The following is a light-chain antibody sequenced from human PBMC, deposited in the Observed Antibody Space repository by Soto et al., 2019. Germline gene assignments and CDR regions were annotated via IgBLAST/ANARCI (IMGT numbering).Light chain of an antibody. V-gene: IGKV3-20*01. Sequence: DSMLTQSPDTLSLSPGERATLSCRASQTVSTYLAWYQQKPGQAPRLLIYGASSRATGIPDRFSGSGSGTDFTLTISRLEPEDFAVYYCQQYGSSITFGQGTRLEI. J-gene: IGKJ5*01. CDR1: QTVSTY. CDR2: GAS. CDR3: QQYGSSIT.